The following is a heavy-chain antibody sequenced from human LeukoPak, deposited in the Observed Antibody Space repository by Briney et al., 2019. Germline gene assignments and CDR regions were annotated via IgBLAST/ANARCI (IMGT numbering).Heavy chain of an antibody. CDR2: ISSSGSTI. V-gene: IGHV3-11*01. J-gene: IGHJ4*02. D-gene: IGHD6-13*01. Sequence: GGSLRLSCAASGLTVRNNYMSWVRQAPGKGLEWVSYISSSGSTIYYADSVKGRFTISRDNAKNSLYLQMNSLRAEDTAVYYCAREYSSSVFDYWGQGTLVTVSS. CDR3: AREYSSSVFDY. CDR1: GLTVRNNY.